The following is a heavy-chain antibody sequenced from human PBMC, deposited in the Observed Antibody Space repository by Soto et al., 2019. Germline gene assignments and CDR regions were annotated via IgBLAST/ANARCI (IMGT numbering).Heavy chain of an antibody. V-gene: IGHV4-61*01. D-gene: IGHD6-13*01. CDR3: ARAIGRRQQLVGWFDP. CDR1: GGSVSSGSYY. CDR2: IYYSGST. Sequence: QVQLQESGPGLVKPSETLSLTCTVSGGSVSSGSYYWSWIRQPPGKGLEWIGYIYYSGSTNYNPSLKSRVTISVDTSKNQFSLKLSSVTAADTAVYYCARAIGRRQQLVGWFDPWGQGTLVTVSS. J-gene: IGHJ5*02.